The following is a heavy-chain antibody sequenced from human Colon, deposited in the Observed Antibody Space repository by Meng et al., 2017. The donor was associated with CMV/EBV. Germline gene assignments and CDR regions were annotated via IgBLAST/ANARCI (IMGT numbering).Heavy chain of an antibody. CDR1: GFTFGDYA. V-gene: IGHV3-49*04. CDR3: ARGSGSATDY. D-gene: IGHD1-26*01. CDR2: IRSNTYGGTT. Sequence: GESLKISCIASGFTFGDYAMSWVRQPPGKGLEWTGFIRSNTYGGTTESAASVKGRFTISRDDSKSIAYLQMDSLKTEDTAVYYCARGSGSATDYWGQGTLVTVSS. J-gene: IGHJ4*02.